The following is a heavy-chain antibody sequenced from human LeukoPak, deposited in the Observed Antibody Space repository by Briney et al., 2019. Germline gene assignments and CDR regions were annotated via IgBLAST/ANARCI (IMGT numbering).Heavy chain of an antibody. CDR1: GYTFTSYG. Sequence: ASVKVSCKASGYTFTSYGISWVRQAPGQGLEWMGWINPNSGGTNYAQKFQGRVTMTRDTSISTAYMELSRLRSDDTAVYYCARDQHGNWFDPWGQGTLVTVSS. CDR2: INPNSGGT. CDR3: ARDQHGNWFDP. J-gene: IGHJ5*02. V-gene: IGHV1-2*02.